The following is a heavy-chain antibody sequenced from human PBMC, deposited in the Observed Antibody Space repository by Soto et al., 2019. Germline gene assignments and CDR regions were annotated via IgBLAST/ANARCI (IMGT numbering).Heavy chain of an antibody. Sequence: SATLTLTSTVSGRTISSPYGSWNRQPPGKGLEWIGNIYDSENTYYNPSLKSRVTISVDTPKNQCSLRLTSVTAADTVVYYCGTHRPYGPLGHWGQGTLV. CDR1: GRTISSPY. CDR2: IYDSENT. V-gene: IGHV4-59*04. CDR3: GTHRPYGPLGH. J-gene: IGHJ4*02. D-gene: IGHD4-17*01.